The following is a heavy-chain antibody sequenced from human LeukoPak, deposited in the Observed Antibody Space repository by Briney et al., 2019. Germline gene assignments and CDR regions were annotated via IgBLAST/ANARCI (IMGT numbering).Heavy chain of an antibody. CDR1: VGSINSSNSTSAYY. CDR2: NYYSGST. J-gene: IGHJ3*02. D-gene: IGHD3-16*01. CDR3: ARDLGSWPHVTLDI. Sequence: PSETQSLTCTVSVGSINSSNSTSAYYWGWIRQPPGKGLEWIGSNYYSGSTYYNPSIKCRVTISVDTSKNQFSLKLRSVTAADTAVYHCARDLGSWPHVTLDIWGHGTLVTVSS. V-gene: IGHV4-39*07.